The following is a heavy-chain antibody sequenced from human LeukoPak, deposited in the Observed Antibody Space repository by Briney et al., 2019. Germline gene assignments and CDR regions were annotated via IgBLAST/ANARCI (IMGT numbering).Heavy chain of an antibody. CDR1: GFSFSSYW. J-gene: IGHJ5*02. D-gene: IGHD6-19*01. V-gene: IGHV3-74*01. CDR3: ARPYTSGWCNWFDP. Sequence: PGGSLRLSCAASGFSFSSYWMHWVRQAPGKGLVWVSRISSDGSSTDYADSVKGRFTISRDNAKNTLYLQMNSPRVEDTAVYYCARPYTSGWCNWFDPWGQGTLVTVSS. CDR2: ISSDGSST.